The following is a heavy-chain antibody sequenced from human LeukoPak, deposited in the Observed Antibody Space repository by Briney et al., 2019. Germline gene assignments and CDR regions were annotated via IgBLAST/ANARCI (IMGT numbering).Heavy chain of an antibody. Sequence: SETLSLTCDVFGGSFTDYFWTWIRQSPGKGLEWMGEINDYTGNTNYNPSLNSRVSISLEKSKNQFSLELRSVTAADTAVYYCARGRIARIVVVHSFHYGMDVWGQGTTVTVSS. CDR3: ARGRIARIVVVHSFHYGMDV. CDR2: INDYTGNT. CDR1: GGSFTDYF. V-gene: IGHV4-34*01. D-gene: IGHD3-22*01. J-gene: IGHJ6*02.